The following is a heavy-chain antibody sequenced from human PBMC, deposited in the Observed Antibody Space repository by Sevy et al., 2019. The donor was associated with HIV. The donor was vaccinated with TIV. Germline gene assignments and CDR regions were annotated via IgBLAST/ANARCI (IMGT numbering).Heavy chain of an antibody. J-gene: IGHJ4*02. CDR3: ARGPLFSPEYCSGGTCPTIDY. CDR2: VSQSGSA. D-gene: IGHD2-15*01. V-gene: IGHV4-34*01. CDR1: GVSFSDYY. Sequence: SETLSLTCAVSGVSFSDYYWAWIRPPPGKGLEWIGEVSQSGSANYNPSLRSRVIMSLDTSNNHFSLKLTSVTAADTAGYYGARGPLFSPEYCSGGTCPTIDYWSQGTLVTVSS.